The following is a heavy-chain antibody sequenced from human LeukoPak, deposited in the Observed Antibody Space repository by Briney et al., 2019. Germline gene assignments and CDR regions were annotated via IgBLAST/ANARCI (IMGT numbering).Heavy chain of an antibody. V-gene: IGHV3-23*01. CDR2: IGTTGHAT. D-gene: IGHD2-2*01. CDR3: AKDPVERVVPAAPFMDV. CDR1: GFSFSSYA. J-gene: IGHJ6*03. Sequence: GGSLRLSCAASGFSFSSYAMTWVRQAPGKGLEWVSAIGTTGHATYYADSVRGRFTISRDNSKSTLYLQMNSLRAEDTAVYYCAKDPVERVVPAAPFMDVWGKGTTVTVSS.